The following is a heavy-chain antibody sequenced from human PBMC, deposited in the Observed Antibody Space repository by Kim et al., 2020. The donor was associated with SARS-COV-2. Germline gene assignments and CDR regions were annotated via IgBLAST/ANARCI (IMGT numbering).Heavy chain of an antibody. D-gene: IGHD6-19*01. V-gene: IGHV3-7*01. Sequence: GGSLRLSCAASGFTFSSYWMTWVRQAPGKGLEWVATIRQDGNQKYYVDSVKGRFTISRDNAKNSLYLQMNSLRAEDTAVYYCARGGALYSSGKDAFDIWGQGTMVTVSS. CDR1: GFTFSSYW. CDR3: ARGGALYSSGKDAFDI. CDR2: IRQDGNQK. J-gene: IGHJ3*02.